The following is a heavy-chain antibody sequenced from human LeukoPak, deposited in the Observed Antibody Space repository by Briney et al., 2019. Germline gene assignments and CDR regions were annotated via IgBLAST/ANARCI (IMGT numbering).Heavy chain of an antibody. D-gene: IGHD3-3*01. CDR1: GFTFDDYG. J-gene: IGHJ5*02. CDR3: ARRKDFADFGSAYYPLDH. V-gene: IGHV3-20*04. CDR2: INWNGGSR. Sequence: PGGSLRLSCEVSGFTFDDYGMNWLRQPPGKGLEWISDINWNGGSRSYAASVRGRFTVSRDSAKNLLYLQMTSLRVEDTALYYCARRKDFADFGSAYYPLDHWGQGTLVTVS.